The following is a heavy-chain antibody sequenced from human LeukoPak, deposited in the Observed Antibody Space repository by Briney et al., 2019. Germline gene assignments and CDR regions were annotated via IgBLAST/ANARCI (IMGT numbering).Heavy chain of an antibody. V-gene: IGHV4-34*01. CDR3: ARGKVVVAARCSGGSCYSHWYFDL. CDR2: INHSGST. CDR1: GGSFSGYY. Sequence: SETLSLTCAVYGGSFSGYYWSWIRQPPGKGLEWIGEINHSGSTNYNPSLKSRVTISVDTSKNQFSLKLSSVTAAVTAVYYCARGKVVVAARCSGGSCYSHWYFDLWGRGTLVTVSS. D-gene: IGHD2-15*01. J-gene: IGHJ2*01.